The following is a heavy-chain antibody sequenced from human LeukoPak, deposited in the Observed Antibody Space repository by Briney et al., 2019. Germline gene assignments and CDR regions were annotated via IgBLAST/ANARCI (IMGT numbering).Heavy chain of an antibody. CDR2: IYYSGST. CDR1: GGSISSSSYY. D-gene: IGHD3-9*01. Sequence: PSETLSLTCTVSGGSISSSSYYWGWIRQPPGKGLEWIGSIYYSGSTYYNPSLKSRVTISVDTSKNQFSLKLSSVTAADTAVYYCARAEAYYDILTGYYGLPYYMDVWGKGTTVTVSS. CDR3: ARAEAYYDILTGYYGLPYYMDV. J-gene: IGHJ6*03. V-gene: IGHV4-39*07.